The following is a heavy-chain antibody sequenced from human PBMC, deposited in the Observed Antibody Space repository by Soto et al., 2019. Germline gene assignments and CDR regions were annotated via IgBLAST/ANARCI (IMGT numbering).Heavy chain of an antibody. CDR3: ARVLGYDILTGYYNQYYFDY. J-gene: IGHJ4*02. CDR2: ISAYNGNT. Sequence: QVQLVQSGAEVNKPGASVKVSCKASGYTFTSYGISWVRQAPGQGLEWMGWISAYNGNTNYAQKLQGRVTMTTDTSTSTAYMELRSLRSDDTAVYYCARVLGYDILTGYYNQYYFDYWGQGTLVTVSS. V-gene: IGHV1-18*01. D-gene: IGHD3-9*01. CDR1: GYTFTSYG.